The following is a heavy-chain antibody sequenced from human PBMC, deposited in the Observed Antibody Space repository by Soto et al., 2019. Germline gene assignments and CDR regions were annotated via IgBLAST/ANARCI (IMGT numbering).Heavy chain of an antibody. CDR3: AAQATGYFVPFDF. V-gene: IGHV3-23*01. CDR2: ISASGDTT. J-gene: IGHJ4*02. D-gene: IGHD3-22*01. Sequence: EVQLLESGGGLVQPGGSLRLSCAASGFSFNTCAVSWVRQAPRKGLEWVSSISASGDTTHYAESVRGRFTISRDNSRNTLHLQMSSLTAEDTAIYSCAAQATGYFVPFDFWGRGTLVTVSS. CDR1: GFSFNTCA.